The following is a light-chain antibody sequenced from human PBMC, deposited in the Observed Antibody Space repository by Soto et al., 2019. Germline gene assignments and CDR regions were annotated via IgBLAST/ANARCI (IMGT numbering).Light chain of an antibody. V-gene: IGKV1-39*01. CDR1: ENIRHY. Sequence: DIQMAQSPSSLSASLGDRVTITCRASENIRHYLNWYQQKPGKAPTLLIYAASTLQSGVPSRFSGSGSGAHFTLTISSLEPEDFAIYYCQQTYTTPCTFGQGTKLEIK. CDR3: QQTYTTPCT. J-gene: IGKJ2*02. CDR2: AAS.